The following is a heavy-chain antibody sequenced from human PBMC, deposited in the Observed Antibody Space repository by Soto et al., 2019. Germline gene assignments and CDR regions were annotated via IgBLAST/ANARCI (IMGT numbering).Heavy chain of an antibody. Sequence: VGSLRLSCAASGFTFSSYAMHWFRQAPGKGLEWVAFISYDGSNKYYADSVKGRFTISRDNSKNTLYLQMNSLRADDTAVYYCARDRYYGSGSLDYWGQGTLVTVSS. CDR3: ARDRYYGSGSLDY. D-gene: IGHD3-10*01. CDR1: GFTFSSYA. V-gene: IGHV3-30-3*01. CDR2: ISYDGSNK. J-gene: IGHJ4*02.